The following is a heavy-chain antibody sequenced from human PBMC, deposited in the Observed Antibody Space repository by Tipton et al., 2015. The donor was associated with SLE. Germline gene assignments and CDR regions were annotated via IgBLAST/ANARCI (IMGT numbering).Heavy chain of an antibody. CDR1: GFTFDDYG. J-gene: IGHJ3*02. CDR2: IRSKAYGGNK. D-gene: IGHD2-15*01. V-gene: IGHV3-49*04. Sequence: SLRLSCAASGFTFDDYGMSWVRQAPGKGLEWVGFIRSKAYGGNKEYAASVKGRFTISRDDSKSIAYLQMNSLKTEDTAVYCRTCVLLLAGFREPVNSFDIWAQGP. CDR3: TCVLLLAGFREPVNSFDI.